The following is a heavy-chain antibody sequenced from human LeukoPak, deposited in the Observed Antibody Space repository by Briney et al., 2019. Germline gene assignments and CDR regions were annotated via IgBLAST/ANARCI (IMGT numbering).Heavy chain of an antibody. J-gene: IGHJ5*02. CDR1: GYTLTELS. Sequence: ASVKVSFKVSGYTLTELSMHWVRQAPGKGLEWMGGFDPEDGETIYAQKFQGRVTMTEDTSTDTAYMELSSLRSEDTAVYYCATAGIAAAGPISWGNWFDPWGQGTLVTVSS. CDR2: FDPEDGET. CDR3: ATAGIAAAGPISWGNWFDP. V-gene: IGHV1-24*01. D-gene: IGHD6-13*01.